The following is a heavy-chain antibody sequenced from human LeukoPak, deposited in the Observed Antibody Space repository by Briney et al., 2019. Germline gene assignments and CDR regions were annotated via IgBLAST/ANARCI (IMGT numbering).Heavy chain of an antibody. J-gene: IGHJ4*02. D-gene: IGHD5-18*01. CDR2: IFPRDSDT. CDR1: GYNFANYW. V-gene: IGHV5-51*01. Sequence: GESLKISCKGSGYNFANYWIGWVRQLPGKGLAWLGIIFPRDSDTRYSPSFQGQVTISADKSINTAFLQWHSLSSSGSAIYCCARPQYDTSLVGFDSWGQGTLVTVSS. CDR3: ARPQYDTSLVGFDS.